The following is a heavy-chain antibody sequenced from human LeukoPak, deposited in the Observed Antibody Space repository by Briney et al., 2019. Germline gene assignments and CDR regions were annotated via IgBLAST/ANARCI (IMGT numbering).Heavy chain of an antibody. CDR3: ARDSSDTVAEYYFDY. CDR2: ISYDGSSK. D-gene: IGHD5-12*01. Sequence: GKSLRLSCAASGFTFSSYSIHWVRRAPGKGLEWVAVISYDGSSKDYADPVTGRFTISRDNSKNTLYLQMHSLRPEDTALYYCARDSSDTVAEYYFDYWGQGTLVTVSS. J-gene: IGHJ4*02. V-gene: IGHV3-30-3*01. CDR1: GFTFSSYS.